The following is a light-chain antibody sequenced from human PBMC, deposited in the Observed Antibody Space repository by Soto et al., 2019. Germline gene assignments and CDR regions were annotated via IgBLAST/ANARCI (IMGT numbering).Light chain of an antibody. CDR2: GAS. CDR3: QHYCSSPPLS. J-gene: IGKJ1*01. CDR1: QSVSSNY. Sequence: ENVLTQFPGTLSLSPGERATLSCRASQSVSSNYLAWYQQKPGQAPRLLIYGASSRAAGIPDRFRGSGSVTVFTLTISRLEPEDFAVYYCQHYCSSPPLSFGQGTKVDMK. V-gene: IGKV3-20*01.